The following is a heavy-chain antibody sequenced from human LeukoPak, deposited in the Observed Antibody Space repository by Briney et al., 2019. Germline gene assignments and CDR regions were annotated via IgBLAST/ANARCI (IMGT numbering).Heavy chain of an antibody. V-gene: IGHV3-33*01. D-gene: IGHD5-18*01. CDR1: GFTFSTYV. Sequence: PGGSLRLSCAASGFTFSTYVIHWVRQAPGKGLEWVALIWHDGSNKYYGDSVKDRFTISRDNSKNTLYLQMDSLRDEDTAVYYCARDRGYTYDHPLDYWGQGTLVTVSS. CDR2: IWHDGSNK. J-gene: IGHJ4*02. CDR3: ARDRGYTYDHPLDY.